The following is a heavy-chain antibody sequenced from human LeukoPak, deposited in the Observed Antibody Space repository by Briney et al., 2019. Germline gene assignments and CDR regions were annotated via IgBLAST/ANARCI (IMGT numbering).Heavy chain of an antibody. CDR3: AYLGLSSDWNDVPGPQIDY. CDR1: GFTFTDYA. Sequence: GGSLRLSCAASGFTFTDYAMNWVRQAPGKGLEWVSTISGSGTITYYADSVRGRFTISRDYSTNTLYLQMSSLRAEDTAIYYCAYLGLSSDWNDVPGPQIDYWGQGTPVTVSS. J-gene: IGHJ4*02. CDR2: ISGSGTIT. V-gene: IGHV3-23*01. D-gene: IGHD1-1*01.